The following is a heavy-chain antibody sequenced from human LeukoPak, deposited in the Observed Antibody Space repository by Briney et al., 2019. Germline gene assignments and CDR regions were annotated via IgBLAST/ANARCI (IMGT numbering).Heavy chain of an antibody. Sequence: GGCLRLSCAASGFTFSKYWMLWVRQAPGKGLESVSRIITDGTVTTYADSVKGRFTVSRDNADNTMFLQMNSVRDEDTAVYYCATKQWLAPPPDSWGQGTPVTVPS. CDR1: GFTFSKYW. CDR3: ATKQWLAPPPDS. D-gene: IGHD6-19*01. CDR2: IITDGTVT. V-gene: IGHV3-74*01. J-gene: IGHJ4*02.